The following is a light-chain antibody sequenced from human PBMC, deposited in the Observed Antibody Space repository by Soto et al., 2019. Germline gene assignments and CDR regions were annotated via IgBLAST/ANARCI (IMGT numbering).Light chain of an antibody. J-gene: IGKJ4*01. V-gene: IGKV3-11*01. CDR2: DGS. Sequence: IVLTQSPATLSLSPGEGATLSCRASQSIGDYVAWFQQKPGQAPRLLIYDGSNRAVGIPARFSGSASETDSTLTISRLEPEDFAVYYCQQRSACPLTFGGGTRVEI. CDR1: QSIGDY. CDR3: QQRSACPLT.